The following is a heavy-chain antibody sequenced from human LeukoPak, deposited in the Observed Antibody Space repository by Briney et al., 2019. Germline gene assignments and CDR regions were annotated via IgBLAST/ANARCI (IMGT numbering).Heavy chain of an antibody. J-gene: IGHJ5*02. D-gene: IGHD6-13*01. CDR1: GDSISSYY. CDR3: ASDMRAHSSSWYGLNKLVRPLNWFDP. Sequence: SETLSLTCTVSGDSISSYYWRWLRQPPRQGLEWVGYIDYCGSTNYYPSLKSRVTISVDSAKNQFSLMLSSVTAADTAVYYCASDMRAHSSSWYGLNKLVRPLNWFDPWGQGTLVTVSS. V-gene: IGHV4-59*01. CDR2: IDYCGST.